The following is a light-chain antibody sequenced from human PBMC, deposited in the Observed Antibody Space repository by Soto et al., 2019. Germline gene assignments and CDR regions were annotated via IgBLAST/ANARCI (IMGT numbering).Light chain of an antibody. CDR2: DVS. Sequence: QSALTQPTSVSGSPGQSITISCTGTSSDVGGRDHVSWYQQHPGKAPKLMIYDVSNRPSGVSNRFSGSKSGNTASLTISGPKAEDEADYYCCSYTTSTTGVFGTGTKLTVL. J-gene: IGLJ1*01. CDR3: CSYTTSTTGV. CDR1: SSDVGGRDH. V-gene: IGLV2-14*01.